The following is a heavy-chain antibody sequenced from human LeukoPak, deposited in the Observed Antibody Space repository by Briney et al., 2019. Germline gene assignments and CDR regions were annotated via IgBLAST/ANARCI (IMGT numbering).Heavy chain of an antibody. Sequence: GGSLRLSCAASGFTFSSSAMTWVRQAPGKGLEWVSSISGSGGTTYYSDSVKGRFTISRDNSKNTLYLQMNSLRVEDTAVYYCAAYYGMDVWGQGTTVTVSS. CDR3: AAYYGMDV. J-gene: IGHJ6*02. V-gene: IGHV3-23*01. CDR1: GFTFSSSA. CDR2: ISGSGGTT.